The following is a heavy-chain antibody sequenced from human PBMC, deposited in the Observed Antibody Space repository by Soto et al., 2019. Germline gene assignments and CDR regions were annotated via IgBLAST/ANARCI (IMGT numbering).Heavy chain of an antibody. V-gene: IGHV3-23*01. CDR2: ISGSGSST. Sequence: EVQVLESGGGLVQPGGSLRLSCAASGFTFSGYGMSWVRQAPGKGLEWVSGISGSGSSTYYADSVKGRFTISRDNSKNTLYLQMSSLRAEDTAVYYCAKEQLGYFDYWGQGTLVTVSS. J-gene: IGHJ4*02. CDR1: GFTFSGYG. D-gene: IGHD6-13*01. CDR3: AKEQLGYFDY.